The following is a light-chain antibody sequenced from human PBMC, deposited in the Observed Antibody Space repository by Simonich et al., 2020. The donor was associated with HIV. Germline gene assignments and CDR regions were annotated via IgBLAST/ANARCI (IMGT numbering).Light chain of an antibody. Sequence: DIQMTQSPSSLSASFGDRVTITCRACQYITKYLNWYQQKPGKDPELLIYAASNLQSGVPSRFSGSGSGTDFTLTISSLQPEDFATYYCQQSHTTPYTFGQGTKLDIK. CDR2: AAS. CDR3: QQSHTTPYT. V-gene: IGKV1-39*01. CDR1: QYITKY. J-gene: IGKJ2*01.